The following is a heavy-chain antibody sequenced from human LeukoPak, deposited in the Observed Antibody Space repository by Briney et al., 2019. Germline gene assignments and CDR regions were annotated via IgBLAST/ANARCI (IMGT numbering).Heavy chain of an antibody. V-gene: IGHV3-73*01. D-gene: IGHD2-21*02. J-gene: IGHJ2*01. Sequence: PGGSLRLSCAASGFTFSGSAMHWVRQASGKGLEWVGRIRSKADSYATAYAASVKGRFTISRDDSKNTAYLQMNSLRTEDTAVYYCAKDRALPTARFYWYFDLWGRGTLVTVSS. CDR1: GFTFSGSA. CDR3: AKDRALPTARFYWYFDL. CDR2: IRSKADSYAT.